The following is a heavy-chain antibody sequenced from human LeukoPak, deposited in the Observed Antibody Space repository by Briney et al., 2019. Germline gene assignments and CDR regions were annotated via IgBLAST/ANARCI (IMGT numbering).Heavy chain of an antibody. Sequence: PGGSLRLSCAASGFTFSSYAMHWVRQAPGKGLEWVSAISGRGDTTYYADSVKGRFTISRDNSKNTLYVQMNSLRAEDTAVYYCAKNCRGLPDEPFDYWGQGTLVTVSS. V-gene: IGHV3-23*01. J-gene: IGHJ4*02. CDR3: AKNCRGLPDEPFDY. CDR2: ISGRGDTT. CDR1: GFTFSSYA. D-gene: IGHD4-17*01.